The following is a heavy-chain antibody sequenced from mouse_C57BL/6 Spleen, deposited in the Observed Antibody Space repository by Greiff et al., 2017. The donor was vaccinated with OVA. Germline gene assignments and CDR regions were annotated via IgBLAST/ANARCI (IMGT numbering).Heavy chain of an antibody. CDR3: AREEGLGLGAMDY. CDR1: GYTFTSYW. J-gene: IGHJ4*01. D-gene: IGHD3-1*01. Sequence: VQLQQPGAELVKPGASVKLSCKASGYTFTSYWMQWVKQRPGQGLEWIGDIDPSDSYTNYNQKFKGKATLTVDTSSSTAYMQLSSLTSEDSAVYYCAREEGLGLGAMDYWGQGTSVTVSS. V-gene: IGHV1-50*01. CDR2: IDPSDSYT.